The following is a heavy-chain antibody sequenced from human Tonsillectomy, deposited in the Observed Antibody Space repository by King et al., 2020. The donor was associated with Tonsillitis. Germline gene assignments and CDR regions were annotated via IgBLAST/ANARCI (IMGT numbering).Heavy chain of an antibody. D-gene: IGHD2-2*01. V-gene: IGHV4-30-4*01. CDR3: ARVVVVPAAIEEDRYYFDY. J-gene: IGHJ4*02. CDR1: GGSISRGAYY. Sequence: QLQESGPGLVKTSQTLSLTCTVSGGSISRGAYYWSWIRQPPGKGLEWIGYIYYSGSTYYNPSLKSRVTISVDTSKNQFSLKLSSVTAADTAVYYCARVVVVPAAIEEDRYYFDYWGQGTLVTVSS. CDR2: IYYSGST.